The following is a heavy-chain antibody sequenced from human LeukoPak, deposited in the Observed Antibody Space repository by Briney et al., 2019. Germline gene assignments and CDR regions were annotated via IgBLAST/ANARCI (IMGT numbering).Heavy chain of an antibody. V-gene: IGHV1-8*03. J-gene: IGHJ4*02. CDR3: AKEQEGTAIGGVFDY. CDR1: GYTFTSYD. Sequence: ASVKVSCKASGYTFTSYDINWVRQATGQGLEWMGYMDPDSGVTAYAQKFQGRVTITRNTSISTAYMEVTSLRSDDTAVYYCAKEQEGTAIGGVFDYWGQGAVVTVSS. CDR2: MDPDSGVT. D-gene: IGHD2-21*02.